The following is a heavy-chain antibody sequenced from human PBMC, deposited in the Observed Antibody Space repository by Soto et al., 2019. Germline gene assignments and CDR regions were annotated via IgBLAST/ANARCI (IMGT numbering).Heavy chain of an antibody. J-gene: IGHJ4*02. CDR1: GYTFTSYA. Sequence: QVQLVQSGAEVKKPGASVKVSCKPSGYTFTSYAMHSLRQAPGQRLEWMAWINAGNGNTKYSQKFQGRVTITRDTSSSTAYMEPSSLRSEDTAVYYCARSIVVVIAADYWRQGTLVTVSS. CDR2: INAGNGNT. CDR3: ARSIVVVIAADY. V-gene: IGHV1-3*01. D-gene: IGHD2-21*01.